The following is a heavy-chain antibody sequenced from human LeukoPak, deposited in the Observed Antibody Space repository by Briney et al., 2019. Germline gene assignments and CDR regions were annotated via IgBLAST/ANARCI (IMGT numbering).Heavy chain of an antibody. D-gene: IGHD3-10*01. CDR1: GFTFSNYS. J-gene: IGHJ4*02. Sequence: PGGSLRLSCVASGFTFSNYSVNWVRQAPGKGLEWVSYISSSSSYTNYADSVKGRFTISRDNAKNSLYLQMNSLRAEDTAVYYCARGGRDYYGSGSYYSHFDYWGQGTLVTVSS. CDR2: ISSSSSYT. V-gene: IGHV3-21*05. CDR3: ARGGRDYYGSGSYYSHFDY.